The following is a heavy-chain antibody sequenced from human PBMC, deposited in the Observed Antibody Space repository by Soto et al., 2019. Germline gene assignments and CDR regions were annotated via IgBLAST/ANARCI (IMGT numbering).Heavy chain of an antibody. Sequence: ASVKVSCKASGYTLTGYYMHWVRQAPGQGLEWMGWINPNSGGTNYAQKFQGWVTMTRDTSISTAYMELSRLRSDDTAVYYCARDQGIAARQHYYYYGMDVWGQGTTVTVSS. V-gene: IGHV1-2*04. D-gene: IGHD6-6*01. CDR1: GYTLTGYY. CDR3: ARDQGIAARQHYYYYGMDV. CDR2: INPNSGGT. J-gene: IGHJ6*02.